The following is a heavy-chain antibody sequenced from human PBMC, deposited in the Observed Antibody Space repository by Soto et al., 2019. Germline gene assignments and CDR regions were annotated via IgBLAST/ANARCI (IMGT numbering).Heavy chain of an antibody. Sequence: SETLSLTCAVSGGSISSGGYSWSWIRQPPGKGLEWIGYIYHSGSTYYNPSLKSRVTISVDRSKNQFSLKLSSVTAADTAVYFCARHGYSSGWYSRLFFDYWGQGTLVTVSS. CDR3: ARHGYSSGWYSRLFFDY. CDR1: GGSISSGGYS. V-gene: IGHV4-30-2*01. J-gene: IGHJ4*02. CDR2: IYHSGST. D-gene: IGHD6-19*01.